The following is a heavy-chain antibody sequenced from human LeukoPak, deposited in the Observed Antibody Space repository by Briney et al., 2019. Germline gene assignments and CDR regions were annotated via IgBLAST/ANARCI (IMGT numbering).Heavy chain of an antibody. J-gene: IGHJ4*02. CDR1: GFTVDSNY. CDR2: IYSGDST. V-gene: IGHV3-66*02. D-gene: IGHD3-3*01. Sequence: GGSLRLSCAASGFTVDSNYMSWVRQAPGKGLEWVSVIYSGDSTYYADSVKGRFTISRDISKNTLYLQMNRLRPEDTAVYHCARDLWDATGYWGQGPLDTVSS. CDR3: ARDLWDATGY.